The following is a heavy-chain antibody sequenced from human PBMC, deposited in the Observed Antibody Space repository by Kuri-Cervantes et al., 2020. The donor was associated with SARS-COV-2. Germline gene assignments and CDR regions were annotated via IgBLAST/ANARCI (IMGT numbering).Heavy chain of an antibody. D-gene: IGHD3-22*01. V-gene: IGHV4-61*02. J-gene: IGHJ6*03. Sequence: SQTLSLTCVVSGTSLSSGSIYWSWIRQPAGKGLEWIGRIHASGNTNYNPSLESRVTMSIDTSKNQFSLKLSSVTAADTAVYYCAGFYYYDSSGFVANYYYMDVWGKGTTVTVSS. CDR1: GTSLSSGSIY. CDR3: AGFYYYDSSGFVANYYYMDV. CDR2: IHASGNT.